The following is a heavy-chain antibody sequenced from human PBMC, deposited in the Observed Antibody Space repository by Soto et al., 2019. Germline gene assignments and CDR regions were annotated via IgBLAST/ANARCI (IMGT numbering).Heavy chain of an antibody. CDR1: GFTFSSYA. V-gene: IGHV3-23*01. D-gene: IGHD5-18*01. CDR2: ISGRGGST. J-gene: IGHJ4*02. CDR3: AKDGIQLPMYYFDY. Sequence: EVQLLESGGGLVQPGGSLRLSCAASGFTFSSYAMSWVRQAPGKGLEWVSAISGRGGSTYYADSVKGRFTISRDNSKNTLYMQMNSLRAEDTAVYYCAKDGIQLPMYYFDYWGQGTLVTVSS.